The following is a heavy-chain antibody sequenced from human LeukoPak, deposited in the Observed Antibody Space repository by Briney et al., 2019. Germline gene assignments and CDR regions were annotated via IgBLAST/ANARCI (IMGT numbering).Heavy chain of an antibody. CDR3: ARHPGYCSSTNCYFDY. J-gene: IGHJ4*02. CDR2: ISAYNGNT. V-gene: IGHV1-18*01. Sequence: ASVKVSCKASGYTFTSYGISWVRQAPGQGLEWMGWISAYNGNTNYAQKLQGRVTMTTDTSTSTAYMELRSLRSDDTAVYYCARHPGYCSSTNCYFDYWGQGTLVTVSS. D-gene: IGHD2-2*01. CDR1: GYTFTSYG.